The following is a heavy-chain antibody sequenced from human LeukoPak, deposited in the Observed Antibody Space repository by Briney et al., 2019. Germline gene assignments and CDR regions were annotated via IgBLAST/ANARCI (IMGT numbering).Heavy chain of an antibody. D-gene: IGHD6-19*01. CDR2: IKSDGSEQ. CDR3: AKNNGWFHLAQ. Sequence: XGSLRLSCAASGFNFRDYWMDWVRQAPGKGLEWVGHIKSDGSEQYYVDSAKGRFSISRDNAENEVYLEMNSLRVEDTALYYCAKNNGWFHLAQWGQGTLVTVSS. J-gene: IGHJ4*02. V-gene: IGHV3-7*03. CDR1: GFNFRDYW.